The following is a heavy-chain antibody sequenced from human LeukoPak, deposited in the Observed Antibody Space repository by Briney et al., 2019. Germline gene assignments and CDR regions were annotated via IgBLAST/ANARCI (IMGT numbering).Heavy chain of an antibody. Sequence: ASVKVSCKPSGYTFTSYGISWVRQAPGQGLEWMGWISAYNGNTNYAQKLQGRVTMTTDTSTSTAYMELRGLRSDDTAVYYCARVVGGSYYSANCFDYWGQGTPVTVSS. CDR1: GYTFTSYG. CDR3: ARVVGGSYYSANCFDY. V-gene: IGHV1-18*01. D-gene: IGHD1-26*01. CDR2: ISAYNGNT. J-gene: IGHJ4*02.